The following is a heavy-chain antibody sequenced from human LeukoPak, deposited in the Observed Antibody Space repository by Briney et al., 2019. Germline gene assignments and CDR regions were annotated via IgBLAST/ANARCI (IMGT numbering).Heavy chain of an antibody. CDR3: ATPPYCTSTSCPPD. Sequence: GFLRLSCAASGFTFSSYWMHWVRQAPGKGPVWVSRISTDGSSTSYADSVKGRFTISRDNAKSTLYLQMNSLRAEDTAIYYCATPPYCTSTSCPPDWGQGTLVTVSS. CDR2: ISTDGSST. CDR1: GFTFSSYW. J-gene: IGHJ4*02. D-gene: IGHD2-2*01. V-gene: IGHV3-74*01.